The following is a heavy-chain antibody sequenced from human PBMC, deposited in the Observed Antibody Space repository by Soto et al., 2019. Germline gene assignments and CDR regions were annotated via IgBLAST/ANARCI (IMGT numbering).Heavy chain of an antibody. V-gene: IGHV3-48*03. CDR3: AREFMTGVDY. D-gene: IGHD3-9*01. CDR2: ISSSGSTI. J-gene: IGHJ4*02. CDR1: GFTFSSYE. Sequence: EVQLVESGGGLVQPGGSLRLSCAASGFTFSSYEMNWVRQAPGKGLEWVSYISSSGSTIYYADSVKGRFTISRDNAKNSLYLQMNSLRAEDTAVYYFAREFMTGVDYWGQGTLVTVSS.